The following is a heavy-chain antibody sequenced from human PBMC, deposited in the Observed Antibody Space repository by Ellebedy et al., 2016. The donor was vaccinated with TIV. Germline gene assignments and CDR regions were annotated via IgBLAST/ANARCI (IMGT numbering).Heavy chain of an antibody. CDR3: ARWFGELLYVRWFEP. D-gene: IGHD3-10*01. CDR2: IYYSGST. CDR1: GASIDSSSNY. V-gene: IGHV4-39*01. J-gene: IGHJ5*02. Sequence: SETLSLTCTVSGASIDSSSNYWGWIRQPPGKGLEWIGSIYYSGSTDYNPSLKSRVTISVDTSKSQFSLKLRSVTAADTAVYYCARWFGELLYVRWFEPWGQGTLVTVSS.